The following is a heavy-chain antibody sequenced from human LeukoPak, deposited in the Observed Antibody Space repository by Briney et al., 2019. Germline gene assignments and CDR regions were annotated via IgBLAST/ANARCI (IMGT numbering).Heavy chain of an antibody. Sequence: SQTLSLACTVSGGSISSGGYYWSWIRQHPGKGLEWIGYIHYSGSTYYNPSLKSRVTISVDTSKNQFSLKLSSVTAADTAVYYCARVPSMVTWGGYYGMDVWGQGTTVTVSS. V-gene: IGHV4-31*03. D-gene: IGHD5-18*01. CDR1: GGSISSGGYY. CDR2: IHYSGST. CDR3: ARVPSMVTWGGYYGMDV. J-gene: IGHJ6*02.